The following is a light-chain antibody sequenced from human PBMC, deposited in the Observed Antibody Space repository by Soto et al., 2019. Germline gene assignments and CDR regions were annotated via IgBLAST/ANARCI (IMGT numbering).Light chain of an antibody. J-gene: IGKJ1*01. CDR3: QQYGSPPWT. CDR2: GAS. Sequence: EIVLTQSPGTLSLSPGERATLSCRASQSVSSSYLAWYQQKPGQAPRLLIYGASSRATGIPDRFSGSGSGTDFTLSISRLEAEDFAVYYCQQYGSPPWTCGQGTKVEIK. CDR1: QSVSSSY. V-gene: IGKV3-20*01.